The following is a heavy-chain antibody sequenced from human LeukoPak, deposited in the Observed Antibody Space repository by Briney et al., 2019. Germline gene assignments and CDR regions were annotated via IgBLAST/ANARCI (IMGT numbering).Heavy chain of an antibody. CDR3: ARGVWCSDGSCYRTFDY. CDR2: LWHDGSNE. D-gene: IGHD2-15*01. CDR1: GFSFSTYG. J-gene: IGHJ4*02. V-gene: IGHV3-33*01. Sequence: GGSLRLSCAASGFSFSTYGMHWVRQAPGKGLEWVAGLWHDGSNECYADSVKGRFTTSRDNSKSTLYLQMNSLRAEDTAVYYCARGVWCSDGSCYRTFDYWGQGALVTVSS.